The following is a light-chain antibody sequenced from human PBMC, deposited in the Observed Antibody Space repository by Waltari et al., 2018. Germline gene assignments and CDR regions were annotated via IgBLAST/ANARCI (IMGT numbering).Light chain of an antibody. J-gene: IGKJ1*01. Sequence: DIVMTQSPDSLAVPLGERATINCKSSEPILFTSNNKNYLAWYQQKAGQPPKLLVYWASNRESGVPDRFSGSGSGTDFTLTISSLQAEDVAVYYCQQYYTVSRTFGQGTRVEIK. V-gene: IGKV4-1*01. CDR1: EPILFTSNNKNY. CDR2: WAS. CDR3: QQYYTVSRT.